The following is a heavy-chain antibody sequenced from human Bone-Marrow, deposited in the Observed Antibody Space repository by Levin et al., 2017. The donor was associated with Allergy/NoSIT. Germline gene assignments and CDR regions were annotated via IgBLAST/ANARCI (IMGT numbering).Heavy chain of an antibody. V-gene: IGHV3-23*01. CDR1: GFTFSSYA. CDR3: AKRWYGSSSGYYYDYMDV. D-gene: IGHD6-6*01. J-gene: IGHJ6*03. Sequence: LSLTCAASGFTFSSYAMSWVRQAPGKGLEWVSAISGSGGSTYYADSVKGRFTISRDNSKNTLYLQMNSLRAEDTAVYYCAKRWYGSSSGYYYDYMDVWGKGTTVTVSS. CDR2: ISGSGGST.